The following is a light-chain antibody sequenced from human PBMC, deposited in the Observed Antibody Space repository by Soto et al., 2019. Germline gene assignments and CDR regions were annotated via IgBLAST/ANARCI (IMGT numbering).Light chain of an antibody. CDR2: EDN. V-gene: IGLV6-57*01. CDR1: SGSLASNY. CDR3: QSYDSSNQV. Sequence: FMLTQPHSVSESPGKTVNISCTRSSGSLASNYVQWYQQRPGSSPTTVIYEDNQRPSGVPDRFSGSIDSSSNSASLTISGLKTEDEADYYCQSYDSSNQVVGGGTKLTVL. J-gene: IGLJ2*01.